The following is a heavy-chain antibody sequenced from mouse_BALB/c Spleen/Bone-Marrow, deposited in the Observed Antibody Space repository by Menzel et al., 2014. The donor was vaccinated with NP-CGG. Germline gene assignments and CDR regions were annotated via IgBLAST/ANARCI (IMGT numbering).Heavy chain of an antibody. Sequence: EVQLVESGGGLVQPGGSPKLSCAASGFDFSRYWMSRVRQAPGKGLEWIGEINPDSSTINYTPSLKDKFIISRDNAKNTLYLQLSKVRSEDTALYYCASLHYYGFFAYWGQGTLVTVSA. CDR3: ASLHYYGFFAY. D-gene: IGHD1-2*01. J-gene: IGHJ3*01. V-gene: IGHV4-1*02. CDR2: INPDSSTI. CDR1: GFDFSRYW.